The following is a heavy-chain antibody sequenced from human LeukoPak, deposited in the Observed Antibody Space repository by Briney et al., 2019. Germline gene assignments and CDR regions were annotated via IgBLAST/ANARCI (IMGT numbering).Heavy chain of an antibody. D-gene: IGHD3-22*01. CDR2: IIPMFATT. CDR1: GGTFSNYA. J-gene: IGHJ4*02. Sequence: SVKVSCKASGGTFSNYAISWVRQAPGQGLEWMGGIIPMFATTNSAQKFQGRVTITADDSTITAYMELTSLTSEDTAVYYCASGGSYFDTNGYYAANFDYWGQGTLVTVSS. V-gene: IGHV1-69*01. CDR3: ASGGSYFDTNGYYAANFDY.